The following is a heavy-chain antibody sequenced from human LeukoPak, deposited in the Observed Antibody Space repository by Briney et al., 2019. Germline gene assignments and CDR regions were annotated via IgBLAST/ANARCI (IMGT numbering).Heavy chain of an antibody. CDR1: GFTFSSYG. V-gene: IGHV3-30*02. Sequence: PGGSLRLSCAASGFTFSSYGMHWVRQAPGKGLEGVAFIRYDGSNKYYADSVKGRFTISRDNSKNTLYLQMNSLRAEDTAVYYCAKDLSRTYVSVPWGQGTLVTVSS. D-gene: IGHD2-2*01. CDR2: IRYDGSNK. J-gene: IGHJ5*02. CDR3: AKDLSRTYVSVP.